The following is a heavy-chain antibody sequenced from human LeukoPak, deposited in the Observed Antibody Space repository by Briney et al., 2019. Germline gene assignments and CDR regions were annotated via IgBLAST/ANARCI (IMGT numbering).Heavy chain of an antibody. V-gene: IGHV4-59*01. D-gene: IGHD3-16*02. CDR2: ISDSGGT. Sequence: SETLSLTCTVSGGSIFSYYWSWIRQPPGKGLNWIGYISDSGGTNYNPSLKSRVSISVDTSKNEFSLKLNSVTAADTAVYYCARGGMFGGVIDYWGQGPLVTVSS. CDR3: ARGGMFGGVIDY. CDR1: GGSIFSYY. J-gene: IGHJ4*02.